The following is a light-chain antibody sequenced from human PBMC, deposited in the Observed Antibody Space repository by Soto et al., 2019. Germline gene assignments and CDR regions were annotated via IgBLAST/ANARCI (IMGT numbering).Light chain of an antibody. CDR3: QRYNSAPPT. J-gene: IGKJ1*01. V-gene: IGKV1-27*01. CDR1: QGISNY. CDR2: AAA. Sequence: DIQMTQSPSSLSASVGDRVTITCRASQGISNYLAWYQQKPGKVPKLLIYAAATLQSGVPSRFSGSGFVTDFTLTISSLQPEDVATYYCQRYNSAPPTFGQGTKVEIK.